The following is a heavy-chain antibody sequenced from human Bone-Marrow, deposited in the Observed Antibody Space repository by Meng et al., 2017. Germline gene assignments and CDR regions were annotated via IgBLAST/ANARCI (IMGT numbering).Heavy chain of an antibody. CDR3: ARTPSGYSSGWYFDY. J-gene: IGHJ4*02. D-gene: IGHD6-19*01. CDR1: GFTFSSYA. V-gene: IGHV3-53*01. CDR2: IYSGGST. Sequence: GGSLRLSCAASGFTFSSYAMSWVRHAPGKGLEWVSVIYSGGSTYYADSVKGRFTISRDNSKNTLYLQMNSLRAEDTAVYYCARTPSGYSSGWYFDYWGQGTLVTVSS.